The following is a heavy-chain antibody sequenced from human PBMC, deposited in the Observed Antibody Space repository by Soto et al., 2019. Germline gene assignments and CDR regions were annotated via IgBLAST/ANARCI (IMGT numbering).Heavy chain of an antibody. CDR2: ISSNVVTT. CDR3: ANLAWSQLPNCFDY. CDR1: GFTFSSYA. V-gene: IGHV3-23*01. Sequence: EVQLLESGGGLVQPGGSLRLSCAASGFTFSSYAMSWVRQAPGKGLEWVSGISSNVVTTYYADSVKGRFTISRDNSKSTLYLKLNRLRDEDTDVYYCANLAWSQLPNCFDYWGQGTLVTVSS. D-gene: IGHD1-1*01. J-gene: IGHJ4*02.